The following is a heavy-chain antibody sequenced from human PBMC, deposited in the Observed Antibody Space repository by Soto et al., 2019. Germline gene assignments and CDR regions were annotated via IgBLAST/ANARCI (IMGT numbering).Heavy chain of an antibody. CDR2: ISGRGDHR. D-gene: IGHD2-2*01. Sequence: EMQLLESGGGLGQPGGSLRLSCVASPITVYNFAAMSWVRQTPERGLEWVSTISGRGDHRYYADSVKGRFTISRDNSKNRLYLQMDGLRVDGTAGYYCAKDRALENQTPYGMDVWGQGTTVTV. V-gene: IGHV3-23*01. J-gene: IGHJ6*02. CDR3: AKDRALENQTPYGMDV. CDR1: PITVYNFAA.